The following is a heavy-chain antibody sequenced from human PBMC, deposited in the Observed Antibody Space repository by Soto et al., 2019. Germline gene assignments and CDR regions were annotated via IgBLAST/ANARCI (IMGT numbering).Heavy chain of an antibody. V-gene: IGHV1-46*01. CDR1: GYTFTSYY. D-gene: IGHD2-2*01. J-gene: IGHJ3*02. Sequence: ASVKVSCKASGYTFTSYYMHWVRQAPGQGLEWMGIINPSGGSTSYAQKFQGRVTMTRDTSTSTVYMELSSLRSEDTAVYYCARGLLPYCSSTSCRPSDAFDIWGQGTMVTVSS. CDR2: INPSGGST. CDR3: ARGLLPYCSSTSCRPSDAFDI.